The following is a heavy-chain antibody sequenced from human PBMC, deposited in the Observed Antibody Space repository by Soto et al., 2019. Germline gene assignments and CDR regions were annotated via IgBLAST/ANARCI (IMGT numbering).Heavy chain of an antibody. Sequence: EVQLVETGGGLIQPGGSLRLSCAASGFTVSSNYMSWVRQAPGKGLEWVSVIYSGGSTYYAYSVKGRFTISRDNSKNTLYLQMNSLRAEDTAVYYCAREARYSSSWEGNYWGQGTLVTVSS. J-gene: IGHJ4*02. CDR2: IYSGGST. CDR3: AREARYSSSWEGNY. CDR1: GFTVSSNY. D-gene: IGHD6-13*01. V-gene: IGHV3-53*02.